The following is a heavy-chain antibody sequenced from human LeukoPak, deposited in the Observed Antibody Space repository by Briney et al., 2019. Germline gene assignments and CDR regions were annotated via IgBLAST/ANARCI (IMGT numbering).Heavy chain of an antibody. Sequence: GGSLRLSCAASGFPFSSYGMHWVRQAPGKGLEWVAVISYDGSNKYYADSVKGRFTISRDNSKNTLYLQMNSLRAEDTAVYYCAKGLADSSVFDYWGQGTLVTVSS. V-gene: IGHV3-30*18. CDR3: AKGLADSSVFDY. D-gene: IGHD6-19*01. J-gene: IGHJ4*02. CDR1: GFPFSSYG. CDR2: ISYDGSNK.